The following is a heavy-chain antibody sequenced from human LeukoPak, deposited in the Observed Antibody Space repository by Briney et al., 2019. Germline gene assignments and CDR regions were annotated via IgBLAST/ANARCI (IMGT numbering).Heavy chain of an antibody. D-gene: IGHD1-14*01. J-gene: IGHJ4*02. Sequence: PGRSLRLSCAASGFTFSSYGMHWVRQAPGKGLEWVAVTSYDESNKYNADSVQGRFSISRDDSKNTLYLQMNSLRAEDTAIYYCAKDKYSPVRGISHAAYYFDYWGPGTLVTVSS. CDR1: GFTFSSYG. CDR3: AKDKYSPVRGISHAAYYFDY. CDR2: TSYDESNK. V-gene: IGHV3-30*18.